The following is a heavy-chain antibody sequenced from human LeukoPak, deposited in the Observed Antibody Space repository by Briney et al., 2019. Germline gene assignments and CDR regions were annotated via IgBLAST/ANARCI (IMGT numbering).Heavy chain of an antibody. D-gene: IGHD2-8*01. CDR2: INPNSGDT. V-gene: IGHV1-2*02. Sequence: ASVRVSCKASGYTFTDYYIHWVRQAPGQGLEWMGWINPNSGDTKYAQKFQGGVTMTRDTSISTAYMELTRLRSDDTAVYYCARGGLRVMVYRLYYMDVWGKGTTVTVSS. CDR3: ARGGLRVMVYRLYYMDV. J-gene: IGHJ6*03. CDR1: GYTFTDYY.